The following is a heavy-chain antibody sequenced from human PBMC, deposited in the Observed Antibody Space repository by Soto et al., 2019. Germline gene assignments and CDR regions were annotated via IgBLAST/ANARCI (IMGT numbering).Heavy chain of an antibody. CDR1: GFTFSSYA. Sequence: GGSLRLSCAASGFTFSSYAMSWVRQAPGKGLEWVSAISGSGGSTYYADSVKGRFTISRDNSKNTLYLQMNSLRAEDTAVYYCAKDCGNCGGNCYYYYGMDVWGQGTTVTVSS. V-gene: IGHV3-23*01. CDR3: AKDCGNCGGNCYYYYGMDV. D-gene: IGHD2-21*02. J-gene: IGHJ6*02. CDR2: ISGSGGST.